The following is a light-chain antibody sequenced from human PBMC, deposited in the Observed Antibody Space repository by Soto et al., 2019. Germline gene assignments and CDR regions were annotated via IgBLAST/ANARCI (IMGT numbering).Light chain of an antibody. CDR1: ESIARH. CDR2: AAS. J-gene: IGKJ5*01. Sequence: DIQMTQSPSSLSASVGDRVTITCRASESIARHLNWYQQKPGKAPKLLIYAASSLQNGVPSRFRGGGSGTDFTLTISNLQPEAFATYYCPQTYTALSITFGQGTRLEIK. V-gene: IGKV1-39*01. CDR3: PQTYTALSIT.